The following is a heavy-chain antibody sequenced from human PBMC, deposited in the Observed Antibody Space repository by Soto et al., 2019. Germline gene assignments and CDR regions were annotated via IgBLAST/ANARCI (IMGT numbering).Heavy chain of an antibody. CDR2: IKPSGGST. CDR3: ARVQDYYDSSGHQGGYDAFDI. J-gene: IGHJ3*02. CDR1: GYTFTSYY. V-gene: IGHV1-46*01. Sequence: QVQLVQSGAEVQKPGASVKVSCKASGYTFTSYYMHWVRQAHEQGLEWMVIIKPSGGSTSYAQKFQGKVPMTRDTSTSTVYMELSSLRSEDTAVYYCARVQDYYDSSGHQGGYDAFDIWGQGTMVTLSS. D-gene: IGHD3-22*01.